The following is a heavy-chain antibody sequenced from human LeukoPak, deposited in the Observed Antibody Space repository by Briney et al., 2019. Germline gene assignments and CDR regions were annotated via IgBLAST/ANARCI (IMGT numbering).Heavy chain of an antibody. CDR2: ISYDGSNK. J-gene: IGHJ6*02. V-gene: IGHV3-30-3*01. D-gene: IGHD1-26*01. CDR1: GFTFSSYA. Sequence: PGRSPRLSCAASGFTFSSYAMHWVRQAPGKGLEWVAVISYDGSNKYYADSVKGRFTISRDNSKNTLYLQMNSLRAGDTAVYYCAREAGGSAPYYYYYGMDVWGQGTTVTVSS. CDR3: AREAGGSAPYYYYYGMDV.